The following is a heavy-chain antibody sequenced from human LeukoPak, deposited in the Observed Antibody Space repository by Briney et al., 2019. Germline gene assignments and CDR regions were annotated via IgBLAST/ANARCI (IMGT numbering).Heavy chain of an antibody. CDR1: GFIFNNYA. D-gene: IGHD3/OR15-3a*01. Sequence: SLRLSCAGSGFIFNNYAMHWVRQPPGKGLEWVSGISWNSGSIDYADSVKGRFTISRDNAKNSLYLQMNSLRAEDTAVYYCARDWTDYYYYGMDVWGQGTTVTVSS. V-gene: IGHV3-9*01. CDR2: ISWNSGSI. CDR3: ARDWTDYYYYGMDV. J-gene: IGHJ6*02.